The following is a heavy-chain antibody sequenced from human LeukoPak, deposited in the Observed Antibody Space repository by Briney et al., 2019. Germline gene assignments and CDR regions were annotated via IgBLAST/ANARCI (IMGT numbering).Heavy chain of an antibody. CDR3: ARGWSKDVRLRPGRYYMDV. D-gene: IGHD4-17*01. V-gene: IGHV4-34*01. CDR2: INHSGST. J-gene: IGHJ6*03. CDR1: GGPFSGYY. Sequence: SETLSLTCAVYGGPFSGYYWSWIRQPPGKGLEWIGEINHSGSTNYNPSLKSRVTISVDTSKNQFSLKLSSVTAADTAVYYCARGWSKDVRLRPGRYYMDVWGKGTTVTVSS.